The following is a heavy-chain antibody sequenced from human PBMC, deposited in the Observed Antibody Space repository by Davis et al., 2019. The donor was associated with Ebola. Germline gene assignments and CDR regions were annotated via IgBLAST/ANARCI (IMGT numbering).Heavy chain of an antibody. CDR1: GGSFSGYY. CDR3: ARNPVGYCSSTSCYASSDY. CDR2: INHSGST. D-gene: IGHD2-2*03. Sequence: PSETLSLTCAVYGGSFSGYYWSWIRQPPGKGLEWIGEINHSGSTNYNPSPKSRVTISVDTSKNQFSLKLSSVTAADTAVYYCARNPVGYCSSTSCYASSDYWGQGTLVTVSS. J-gene: IGHJ4*02. V-gene: IGHV4-34*01.